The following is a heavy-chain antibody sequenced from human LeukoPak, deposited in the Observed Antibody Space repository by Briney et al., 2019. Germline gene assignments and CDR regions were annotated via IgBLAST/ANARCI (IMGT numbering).Heavy chain of an antibody. D-gene: IGHD6-13*01. CDR3: ARESSSWYNWFDT. J-gene: IGHJ5*02. CDR2: IYTSEST. V-gene: IGHV4-61*02. CDR1: GGSISSSNYY. Sequence: PSETLALTCSVSGGSISSSNYYWSWIRQPAGKGLEWIGRIYTSESTNYNPSLKSRVTISVDTSRNQFSLKLSSVTAADTAVYYCARESSSWYNWFDTWGQGTLVTVSS.